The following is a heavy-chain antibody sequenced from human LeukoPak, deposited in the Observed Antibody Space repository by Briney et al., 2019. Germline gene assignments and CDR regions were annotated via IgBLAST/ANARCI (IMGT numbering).Heavy chain of an antibody. V-gene: IGHV1-69*01. Sequence: SVKVSCKASGGTFSSYAISWVRQAPGQGLEWMGGIIPIFGTANYAQKFQGRVTITADESTSTAYMELSSLRSEDTAVYYCASSMTPDVVTGLGAFDIWGQGTMVTVSS. J-gene: IGHJ3*02. CDR2: IIPIFGTA. CDR1: GGTFSSYA. D-gene: IGHD2-21*02. CDR3: ASSMTPDVVTGLGAFDI.